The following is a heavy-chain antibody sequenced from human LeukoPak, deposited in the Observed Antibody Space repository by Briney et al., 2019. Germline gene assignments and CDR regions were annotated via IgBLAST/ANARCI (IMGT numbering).Heavy chain of an antibody. CDR3: ASVRARSYYGRDSIYYFDY. Sequence: GGSLRLSCTASGFTFGDYAMSWVRQAPGKGLEWVGFIRSKAYGGTTEYAASVKGRFTISRDDSKSIAYLQMNSLRAEDTAVYYCASVRARSYYGRDSIYYFDYWGQGTLVTVSS. D-gene: IGHD3-10*01. CDR2: IRSKAYGGTT. J-gene: IGHJ4*02. V-gene: IGHV3-49*04. CDR1: GFTFGDYA.